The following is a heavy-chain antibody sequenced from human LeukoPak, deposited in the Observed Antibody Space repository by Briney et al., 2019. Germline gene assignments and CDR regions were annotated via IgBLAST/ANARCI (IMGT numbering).Heavy chain of an antibody. CDR3: ARNYGVPSYYFDF. CDR2: IYHSGST. Sequence: KPSGTLSLTCAVSGGSISSTNWWTWVRQPPGKGLEWIGEIYHSGSTNYNPSLKSRVTISVDKSKNQFSLNLSSVTAADTAVYYCARNYGVPSYYFDFWGQGTLVTISS. V-gene: IGHV4-4*02. CDR1: GGSISSTNW. D-gene: IGHD4-17*01. J-gene: IGHJ4*02.